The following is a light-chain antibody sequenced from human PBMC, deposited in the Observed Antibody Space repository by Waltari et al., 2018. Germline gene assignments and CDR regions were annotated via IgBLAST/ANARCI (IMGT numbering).Light chain of an antibody. V-gene: IGKV1-39*01. CDR3: QQSYSASIYT. Sequence: DFQMTQSPASLSASVGDRVTLTCRASQSISRYLNWYQQKPGKAPKLLISSTSSLQSGVPSRFSGSGSGTEFTLTISSLQPEDFATYYCQQSYSASIYTFGQGTTLEIK. CDR1: QSISRY. J-gene: IGKJ2*01. CDR2: STS.